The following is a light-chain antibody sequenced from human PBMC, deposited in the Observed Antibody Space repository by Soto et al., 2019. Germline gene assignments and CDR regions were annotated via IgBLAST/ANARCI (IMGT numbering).Light chain of an antibody. CDR3: SAYTSISTHVV. J-gene: IGLJ2*01. Sequence: QSVLTQPASVSGSSGQSITISCTGTSSDVGGYKYVAWYQQQPGKAPKLMIYDVSNRPSGVSNRFSGSKSDNTASLTISGLQPEDEGDYYCSAYTSISTHVVFGGGTKLTVL. CDR2: DVS. V-gene: IGLV2-14*01. CDR1: SSDVGGYKY.